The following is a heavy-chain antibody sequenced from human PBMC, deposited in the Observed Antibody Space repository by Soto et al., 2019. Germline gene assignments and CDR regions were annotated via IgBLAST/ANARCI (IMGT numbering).Heavy chain of an antibody. CDR1: GFTFSSYG. D-gene: IGHD3-9*01. Sequence: GGSLRLSCAASGFTFSSYGMHWVRQAPGKGLEWVAVIWYDGSNKYYADSVKGRFTISRDNSKNTLYLQMNSLRAEDTAVYYCARDILTGYYNVYYGMDVWGQGTTVNVSS. CDR3: ARDILTGYYNVYYGMDV. V-gene: IGHV3-33*01. CDR2: IWYDGSNK. J-gene: IGHJ6*02.